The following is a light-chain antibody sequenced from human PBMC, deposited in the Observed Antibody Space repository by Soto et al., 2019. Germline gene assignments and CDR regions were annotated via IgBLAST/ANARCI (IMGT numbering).Light chain of an antibody. CDR2: EVT. Sequence: QSALTQPSSASGSPGESVTMSCTGTSRDVGAYVYVSWFQQHPGKAPKLLIYEVTKRPSGVPDRFSGSRSGNTASLTVSGLQVEDEADYYCSAYAGSNKLVFGGGTTLTVL. CDR3: SAYAGSNKLV. V-gene: IGLV2-8*01. J-gene: IGLJ2*01. CDR1: SRDVGAYVY.